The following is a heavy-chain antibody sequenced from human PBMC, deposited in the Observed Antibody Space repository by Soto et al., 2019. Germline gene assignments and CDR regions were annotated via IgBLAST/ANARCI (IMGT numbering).Heavy chain of an antibody. V-gene: IGHV4-39*01. CDR3: ARHGNTMMHYYYYYGMDV. CDR2: IYYSGST. J-gene: IGHJ6*02. CDR1: GGSISSSSYY. Sequence: TSETLSLTCTVSGGSISSSSYYWRWIRQPPGKGLEWIGSIYYSGSTYYNPSLKSRVTISVDTSKNQFSLKLSSVTAADTAVYYCARHGNTMMHYYYYYGMDVWGQGTTVTVSS. D-gene: IGHD3-22*01.